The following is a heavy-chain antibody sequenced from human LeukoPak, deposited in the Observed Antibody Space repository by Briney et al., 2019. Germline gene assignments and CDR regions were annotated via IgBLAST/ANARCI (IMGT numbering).Heavy chain of an antibody. Sequence: GGSLRLSCAASGFTFSSYWMSWVRQSPGKGLAWVANIKQDGSEKYYVDSVKGRFTISRDNAKNSLYLQMNSLRAEDTAVYYCARKMTSVTTFDYWGQGTLVTVSS. D-gene: IGHD4-17*01. CDR3: ARKMTSVTTFDY. J-gene: IGHJ4*02. CDR2: IKQDGSEK. CDR1: GFTFSSYW. V-gene: IGHV3-7*01.